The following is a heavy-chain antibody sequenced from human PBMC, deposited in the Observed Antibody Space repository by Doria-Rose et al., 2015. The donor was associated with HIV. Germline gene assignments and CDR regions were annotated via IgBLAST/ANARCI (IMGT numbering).Heavy chain of an antibody. D-gene: IGHD2-21*01. CDR2: IYSSGST. CDR1: GGSISSYY. V-gene: IGHV4-4*09. Sequence: PAETLSLTCTVSGGSISSYYWNWIRQPPEKGLEWIGYIYSSGSTHYNSSLKSRVTISIDTSKNQFSLKLSSVTAADTAVYYCARFRPSRGIYYSSDVWGKGTTVTVSS. CDR3: ARFRPSRGIYYSSDV. J-gene: IGHJ6*04.